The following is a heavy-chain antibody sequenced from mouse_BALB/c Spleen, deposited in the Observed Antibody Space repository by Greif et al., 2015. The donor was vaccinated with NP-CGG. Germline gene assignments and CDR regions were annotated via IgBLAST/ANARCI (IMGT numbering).Heavy chain of an antibody. J-gene: IGHJ2*01. CDR3: ARSGDGSTYFDY. CDR2: IDPSDSYT. V-gene: IGHV1S126*01. D-gene: IGHD1-1*01. CDR1: GYTFTSYW. Sequence: VQLQQSGAELVKPGASVKISCKASGYTFTSYWMNWVKQRPGQGLEWIGEIDPSDSYTNNNQNFKDKATLTVDKSSSTAYMQLSSLTSEDSAVYYCARSGDGSTYFDYWGQGTTLTVSS.